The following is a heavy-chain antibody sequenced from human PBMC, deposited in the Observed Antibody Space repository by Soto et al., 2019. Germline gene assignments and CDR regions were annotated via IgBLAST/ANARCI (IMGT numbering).Heavy chain of an antibody. D-gene: IGHD6-13*01. CDR3: AKENGYSSSWFEFDY. CDR2: ISGSGGSK. V-gene: IGHV3-23*01. J-gene: IGHJ4*02. Sequence: EVQLLESGGGLVQPGGSLRLSCAASGFTFSSYAMSWVRQAPGKGLEWVSAISGSGGSKYYADSVKGRFAISRDNSKNTLYLQMNSLRAEDTAVDYCAKENGYSSSWFEFDYWGQGTLVTVSS. CDR1: GFTFSSYA.